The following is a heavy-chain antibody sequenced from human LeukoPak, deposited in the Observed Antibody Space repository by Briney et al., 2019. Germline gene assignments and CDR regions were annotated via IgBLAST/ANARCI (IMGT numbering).Heavy chain of an antibody. J-gene: IGHJ4*02. V-gene: IGHV5-51*01. CDR1: GYSFTTYW. CDR2: IYPGDSDT. CDR3: ARQERTPEAFDY. Sequence: GESLKISCKGSGYSFTTYWIGWVRQMPGKGLEWMGIIYPGDSDTRYSPSFQGHVTMTADKSIGTAYLQWSSLKASDTAMYYCARQERTPEAFDYWGQGTLVTVSS. D-gene: IGHD1-14*01.